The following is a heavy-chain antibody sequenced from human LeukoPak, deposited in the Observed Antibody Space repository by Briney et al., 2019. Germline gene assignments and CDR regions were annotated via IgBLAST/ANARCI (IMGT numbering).Heavy chain of an antibody. V-gene: IGHV4-59*02. Sequence: SETLSLTCSVSGGSVSRDYWSWIRQPPGKRLEWLGFIYNIGGTNYNPSLKSRVSISVDTSKNQFSLMLTSVTAADTAVYYCAREAVAGTLDYWGQGALVTVSS. D-gene: IGHD6-19*01. CDR2: IYNIGGT. CDR3: AREAVAGTLDY. J-gene: IGHJ4*02. CDR1: GGSVSRDY.